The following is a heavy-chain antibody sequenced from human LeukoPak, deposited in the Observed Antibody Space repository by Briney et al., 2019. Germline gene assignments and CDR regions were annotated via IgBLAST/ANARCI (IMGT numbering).Heavy chain of an antibody. V-gene: IGHV3-48*02. D-gene: IGHD2-15*01. CDR2: ISSTGSPI. J-gene: IGHJ4*02. CDR1: GFTFSRFG. CDR3: AQKGGTDY. Sequence: GGSLRLSCAASGFTFSRFGMNWVRQAPGKGLEWVSYISSTGSPIYYADSVKGRFTISRDNAKNSLYLQMNSLRDDDTAVYYCAQKGGTDYWGQGTLVTVSS.